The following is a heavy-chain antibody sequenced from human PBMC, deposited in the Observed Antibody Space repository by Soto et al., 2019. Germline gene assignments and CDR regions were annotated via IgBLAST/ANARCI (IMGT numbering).Heavy chain of an antibody. J-gene: IGHJ6*02. CDR1: GGTFSSYA. D-gene: IGHD5-12*01. V-gene: IGHV1-69*06. CDR2: IIPIFGTA. CDR3: ARGRWLQSDYYYGMDV. Sequence: GPSVKVSCKASGGTFSSYAISWVRQAPGQGLEWMGGIIPIFGTANYAQKFQGRVTITADKSTSTAYMELSSLRSEDTAVYYCARGRWLQSDYYYGMDVWGQGTTVTVSS.